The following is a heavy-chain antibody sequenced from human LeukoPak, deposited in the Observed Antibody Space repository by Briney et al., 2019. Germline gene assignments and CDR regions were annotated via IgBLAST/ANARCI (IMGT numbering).Heavy chain of an antibody. D-gene: IGHD1-26*01. CDR2: IYHSGST. J-gene: IGHJ4*02. CDR1: GGSISSSDW. CDR3: ARTNSGTYPPFDY. V-gene: IGHV4-4*02. Sequence: SGTLSLTYAVSGGSISSSDWWAWVRQPQRKGLEWVGEIYHSGSTHYNPSLKSRVTISVDKSKNQFSLKLSSVTAADTAVYYCARTNSGTYPPFDYWGQGTLVTVSS.